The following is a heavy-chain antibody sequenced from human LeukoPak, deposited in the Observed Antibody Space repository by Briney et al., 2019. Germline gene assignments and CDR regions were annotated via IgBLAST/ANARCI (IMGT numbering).Heavy chain of an antibody. D-gene: IGHD5-18*01. CDR1: GGSFSGYY. CDR3: ARDHERGYSYGLDY. J-gene: IGHJ4*02. V-gene: IGHV4-34*01. CDR2: INHSGST. Sequence: SETLSLTCAVSGGSFSGYYWTWIRQSPGKGLEWIGEINHSGSTNYNPSLMRRVTMSVDTSKNQFSLNLTAVTAADTAVYYCARDHERGYSYGLDYWGQGTLVTVSS.